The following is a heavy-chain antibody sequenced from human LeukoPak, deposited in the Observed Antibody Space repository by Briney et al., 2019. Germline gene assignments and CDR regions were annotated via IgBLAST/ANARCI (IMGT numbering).Heavy chain of an antibody. V-gene: IGHV4-39*07. CDR3: ARGRGSGYYYYFDY. CDR1: GGSISSSSYY. Sequence: PSETLSLTCTVSGGSISSSSYYWGWIRQPPGKGLGWIGSIYYSGSTYYNPSLKSRVTISVDTSKNQFSLKLSSVTAADTAVYYCARGRGSGYYYYFDYWGQGTLVTVSS. D-gene: IGHD3-22*01. CDR2: IYYSGST. J-gene: IGHJ4*02.